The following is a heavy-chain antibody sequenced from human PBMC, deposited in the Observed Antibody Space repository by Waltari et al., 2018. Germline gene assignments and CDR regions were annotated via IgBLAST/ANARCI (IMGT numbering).Heavy chain of an antibody. V-gene: IGHV4-39*01. CDR1: GGSISSSSYY. CDR3: ARSKFLEWLHPQYYFDY. D-gene: IGHD3-3*01. J-gene: IGHJ4*02. CDR2: IYYSGST. Sequence: QLQLQESGPGLVKPSETLSLTCTVSGGSISSSSYYWGWFRQHPGKGLEWIGSIYYSGSTYYNPSLKSRVTISVDTSKNQFSLKLSSVTAADTAVYYCARSKFLEWLHPQYYFDYWGQGTLVTVSS.